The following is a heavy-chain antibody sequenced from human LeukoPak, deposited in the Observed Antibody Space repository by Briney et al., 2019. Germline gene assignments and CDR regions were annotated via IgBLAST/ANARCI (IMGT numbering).Heavy chain of an antibody. D-gene: IGHD3-16*02. CDR1: GFTFSSYA. CDR2: ISGSGGST. V-gene: IGHV3-23*01. J-gene: IGHJ4*02. CDR3: AKGTGGVYDYVWGSYRYLGYFDY. Sequence: GGSLRLSCAASGFTFSSYAMSWVRQAPGKGLEWVSAISGSGGSTYYADSVKGRFTISRDNSKNTLYLQMNSLRAEDTAVCYCAKGTGGVYDYVWGSYRYLGYFDYWGQGTLVTVS.